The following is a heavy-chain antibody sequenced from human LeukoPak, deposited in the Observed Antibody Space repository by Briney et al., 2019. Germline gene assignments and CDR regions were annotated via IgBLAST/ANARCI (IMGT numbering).Heavy chain of an antibody. CDR1: GFTFVTYA. CDR3: AKECCGSGSYPFDY. J-gene: IGHJ4*02. Sequence: GGSLRLSCVASGFTFVTYAMNWVRQAPGKGLEWVSGISGSGGSIDYADSVKGRFTISRDNSRNTVYLQMNSLRAEDTALYYCAKECCGSGSYPFDYWGQGTLVTVPS. V-gene: IGHV3-23*01. CDR2: ISGSGGSI. D-gene: IGHD3-10*01.